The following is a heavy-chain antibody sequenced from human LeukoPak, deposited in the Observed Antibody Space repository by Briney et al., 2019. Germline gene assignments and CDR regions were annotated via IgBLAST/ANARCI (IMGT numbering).Heavy chain of an antibody. CDR1: GGSFSGYY. CDR3: ARGYLT. Sequence: SETLSLTCAVYGGSFSGYYWSWIRQPPGKGLEWIGSIYYSGSTYYNPSLKSRVTISVDTSKNQFSLKLSSVTAADTAVYYCARGYLTWGQGTLVTVSS. CDR2: IYYSGST. J-gene: IGHJ4*02. V-gene: IGHV4-34*01.